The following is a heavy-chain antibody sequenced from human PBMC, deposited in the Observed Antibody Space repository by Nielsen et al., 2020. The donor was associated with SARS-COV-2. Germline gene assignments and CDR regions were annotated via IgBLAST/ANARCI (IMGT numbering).Heavy chain of an antibody. Sequence: SLKISCAASGFTFDDYAMHWVRQAPGKGLEWVSGISWNSGSIGYADSVKGRFTISRDNAKNSLYLQMNSLRAEDTALYYCAKGYYYDSSGRFDYWGQGTLVTVSS. J-gene: IGHJ4*02. CDR3: AKGYYYDSSGRFDY. D-gene: IGHD3-22*01. V-gene: IGHV3-9*01. CDR2: ISWNSGSI. CDR1: GFTFDDYA.